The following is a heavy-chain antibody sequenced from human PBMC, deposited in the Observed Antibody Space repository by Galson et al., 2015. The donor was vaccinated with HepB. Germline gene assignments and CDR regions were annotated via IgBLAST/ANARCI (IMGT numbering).Heavy chain of an antibody. CDR2: IIPIFGTA. CDR1: GGTFSSYA. V-gene: IGHV1-69*13. J-gene: IGHJ3*02. Sequence: SVKVSCKASGGTFSSYAISWVRQAPGQGLEWMGGIIPIFGTANYAQKFQGRVTITADESTSTAYMELSSLRSEDTAVYYCARVLYSYDPTGAFDIWGQGTMVTVSS. CDR3: ARVLYSYDPTGAFDI. D-gene: IGHD5-18*01.